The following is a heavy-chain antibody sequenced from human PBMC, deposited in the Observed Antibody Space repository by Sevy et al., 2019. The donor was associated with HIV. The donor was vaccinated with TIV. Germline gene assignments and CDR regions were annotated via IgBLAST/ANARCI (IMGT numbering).Heavy chain of an antibody. CDR1: GGSITSLY. CDR3: AGENAWGRDYS. V-gene: IGHV4-59*08. Sequence: SETLSLTCTVSGGSITSLYWNWIRQPPGKGLEWIANIYYNGHINYNPPLKSRVTLSLDTSKNQFSLRLSSVTAADTAMYYCAGENAWGRDYSWGQGTLVTVSS. CDR2: IYYNGHI. J-gene: IGHJ4*02. D-gene: IGHD1-26*01.